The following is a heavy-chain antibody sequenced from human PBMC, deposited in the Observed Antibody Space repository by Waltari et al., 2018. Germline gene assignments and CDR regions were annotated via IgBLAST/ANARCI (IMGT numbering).Heavy chain of an antibody. CDR2: IYYSGST. Sequence: QLQLQESGPGLVKPSETLSLTCTVSGGSISSSIPYWGWIRQPPGKGLEGIGRIYYSGSTYFTPSLKSRVTMSVATSKNQFSLKLSSVTAADTAVYYCARSSGGSSWANYFDYWGQGTLVTVSS. CDR1: GGSISSSIPY. CDR3: ARSSGGSSWANYFDY. V-gene: IGHV4-39*07. J-gene: IGHJ4*02. D-gene: IGHD6-13*01.